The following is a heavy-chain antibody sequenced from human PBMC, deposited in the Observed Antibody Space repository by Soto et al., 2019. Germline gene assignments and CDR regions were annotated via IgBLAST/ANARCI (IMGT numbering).Heavy chain of an antibody. CDR3: ARGGNYVFHYYGMDV. CDR2: INHSGST. CDR1: GGSFSGYY. D-gene: IGHD4-4*01. V-gene: IGHV4-34*01. J-gene: IGHJ6*02. Sequence: SETLSLTCAVYGGSFSGYYWSWIRQPPGKGLEWIGEINHSGSTNYNPSLKSRVTISVDTSKNQLSLKLSSVTAADTAVYYCARGGNYVFHYYGMDVWGQGTTVTVSS.